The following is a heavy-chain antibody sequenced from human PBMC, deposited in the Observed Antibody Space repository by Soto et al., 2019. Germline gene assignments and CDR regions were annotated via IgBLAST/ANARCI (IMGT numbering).Heavy chain of an antibody. V-gene: IGHV3-21*01. Sequence: PGRSVRLSCAASGFTFSSYSMNWVRQAPGKGLEWVSSISSSSSYIYYADSVKGRCTISRDNAKNSLYMQMNSLRAEDTAVYRCAREAGILWFGELPKAHYYGMDDWGQGTRLPVSS. CDR1: GFTFSSYS. CDR2: ISSSSSYI. CDR3: AREAGILWFGELPKAHYYGMDD. D-gene: IGHD3-10*01. J-gene: IGHJ6*02.